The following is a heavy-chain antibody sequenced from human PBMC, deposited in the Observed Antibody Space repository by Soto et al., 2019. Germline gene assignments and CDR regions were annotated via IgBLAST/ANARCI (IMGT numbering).Heavy chain of an antibody. CDR1: GFTFSSYA. CDR2: ISYDGSNK. CDR3: AREIERLLGY. Sequence: GGSLRLSCAASGFTFSSYAMHWVRRAPGKGLEWVAVISYDGSNKYYADSVKGRFTISRDNSKNTLYLQMNSLRAEDTAAYYCAREIERLLGYWGQGTLVTVSS. J-gene: IGHJ4*02. D-gene: IGHD3-3*01. V-gene: IGHV3-30-3*01.